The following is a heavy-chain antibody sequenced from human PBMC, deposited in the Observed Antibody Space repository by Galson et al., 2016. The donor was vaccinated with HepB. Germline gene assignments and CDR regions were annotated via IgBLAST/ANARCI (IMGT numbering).Heavy chain of an antibody. D-gene: IGHD2-2*01. CDR1: GFTFRNYG. CDR2: ISRSGDST. V-gene: IGHV3-23*01. J-gene: IGHJ6*04. CDR3: VQGSTAPAV. Sequence: SLRLSCAASGFTFRNYGMTWVRQAPGKGLEVVSSISRSGDSTDYADSVKGRFTISRDNSKNTLSLQMNSLTADATAIYYCVQGSTAPAVWGKGTTVTVSS.